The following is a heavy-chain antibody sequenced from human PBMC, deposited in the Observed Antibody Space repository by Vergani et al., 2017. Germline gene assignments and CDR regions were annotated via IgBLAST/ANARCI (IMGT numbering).Heavy chain of an antibody. CDR2: ISWNSNSI. CDR1: GFTSAGYA. J-gene: IGHJ5*02. CDR3: AKDLGTSSGGGWFDP. Sequence: EAQLEESGGGLVLPGRSLRLSCVASGFTSAGYAMHWVRQAPGKGLEGVSGISWNSNSIGYADSVKGRFTISRDNAKNSLYLQMNSLRAEDTALYYCAKDLGTSSGGGWFDPWGQGTLVTVSS. V-gene: IGHV3-9*02. D-gene: IGHD6-6*01.